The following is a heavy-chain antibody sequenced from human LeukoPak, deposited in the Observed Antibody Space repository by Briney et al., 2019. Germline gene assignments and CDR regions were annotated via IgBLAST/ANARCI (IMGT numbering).Heavy chain of an antibody. CDR2: ISSSSSYI. CDR1: GFTFSSYS. D-gene: IGHD5-12*01. CDR3: ARDDADSGYDFGINY. J-gene: IGHJ4*02. Sequence: PGRSLRLSCAAFGFTFSSYSMNWVRQAPGKGLEWVSSISSSSSYIYYADSVKGRFTISRDNAKNSLYLQMNSLRAEDTAVYYCARDDADSGYDFGINYWGQGTLVTVSS. V-gene: IGHV3-21*01.